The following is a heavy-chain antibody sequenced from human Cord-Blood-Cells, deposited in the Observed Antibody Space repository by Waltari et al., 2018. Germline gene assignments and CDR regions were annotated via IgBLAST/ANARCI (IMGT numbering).Heavy chain of an antibody. V-gene: IGHV4-34*01. CDR2: INHSGST. J-gene: IGHJ6*03. CDR1: GGSFSGYY. CDR3: ARAFYDNRYYMDV. D-gene: IGHD3-9*01. Sequence: QVQLQQWGAGLLKPSETLSLTCAVYGGSFSGYYWSWIRQPPGKGLEWIGEINHSGSTNYNPSLKSRVTISVDTSKNQFSLKLSSVTAADTAVYYCARAFYDNRYYMDVWGKGTTVTVSS.